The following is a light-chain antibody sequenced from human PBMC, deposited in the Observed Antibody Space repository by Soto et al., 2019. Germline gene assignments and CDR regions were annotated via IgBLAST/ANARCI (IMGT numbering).Light chain of an antibody. CDR3: QQRSNWPPVIT. J-gene: IGKJ5*01. Sequence: EIVLTQSPATLSLSPGERATLSCRASQSFSSYLAWYQQKPGQAPRLLIYDASKRATGIPARFRGRGSGTDFTLTINSLEPEDFAVYYCQQRSNWPPVITFGQGTRLEIK. V-gene: IGKV3-11*01. CDR2: DAS. CDR1: QSFSSY.